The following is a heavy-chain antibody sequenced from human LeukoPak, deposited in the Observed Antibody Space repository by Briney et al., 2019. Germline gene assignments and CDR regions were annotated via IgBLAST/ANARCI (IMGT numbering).Heavy chain of an antibody. CDR3: AKDLPAAYFDY. J-gene: IGHJ4*02. D-gene: IGHD2-2*01. CDR2: ISSSGSTI. Sequence: NPGGSLRLSCAASGFTFSDYYMSWIRQAPGKGLEWVSYISSSGSTIYYADSVKGRFTISRDNAKNSLYLQMNSLRIEDTAVYHCAKDLPAAYFDYWGQGTLVTVSS. CDR1: GFTFSDYY. V-gene: IGHV3-11*04.